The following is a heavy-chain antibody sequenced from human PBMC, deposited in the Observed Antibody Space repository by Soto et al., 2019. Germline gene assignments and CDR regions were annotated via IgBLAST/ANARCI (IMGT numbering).Heavy chain of an antibody. J-gene: IGHJ3*02. CDR3: ARDEAYCSGGSCYYDAFDI. V-gene: IGHV3-48*01. CDR1: GFTFSSYS. D-gene: IGHD2-15*01. Sequence: EVQLVESGGGLVQPGGSLRLSCAASGFTFSSYSMNWVRQAPGKGLEWVSYISSSSSTIYYADSVKGRFTISRDNAKNSLYLQMNSLRAEDTAVYYCARDEAYCSGGSCYYDAFDIGGQGTMVTVSS. CDR2: ISSSSSTI.